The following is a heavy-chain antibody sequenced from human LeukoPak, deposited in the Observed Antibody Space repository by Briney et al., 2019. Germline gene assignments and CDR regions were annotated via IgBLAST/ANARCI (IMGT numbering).Heavy chain of an antibody. J-gene: IGHJ5*02. CDR3: ARAGGHQLLWENWFDP. D-gene: IGHD2-2*01. V-gene: IGHV1-69*13. Sequence: GASVKVSCKASGYTFTGYYMHWVRQAPGQGLEWMGGIIPIFGTANYAQKFQGRVTITADESTSTAYMELSSLGSEDTAVYYCARAGGHQLLWENWFDPWGQGTLVTVSS. CDR1: GYTFTGYY. CDR2: IIPIFGTA.